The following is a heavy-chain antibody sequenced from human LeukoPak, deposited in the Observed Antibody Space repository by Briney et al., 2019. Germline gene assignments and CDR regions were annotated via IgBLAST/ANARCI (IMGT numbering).Heavy chain of an antibody. Sequence: SETLSLTCTVSGGSISSGSYDWYWIRQPAGKGLEWIGHLYTSGSMSYNPSLKSRVTISVDTSKNQFSLKLSSVTAADTAMYYCARDSGEIDYWGQGTLVTVSS. CDR1: GGSISSGSYD. CDR3: ARDSGEIDY. J-gene: IGHJ4*02. V-gene: IGHV4-61*09. CDR2: LYTSGSM. D-gene: IGHD3-10*01.